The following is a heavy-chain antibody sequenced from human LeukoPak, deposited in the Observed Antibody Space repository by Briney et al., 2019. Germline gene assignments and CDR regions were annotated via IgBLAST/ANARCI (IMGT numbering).Heavy chain of an antibody. D-gene: IGHD6-13*01. J-gene: IGHJ5*02. CDR2: IYSGGST. CDR3: ARAIAAAGTVWFDP. CDR1: GFTVSSNY. Sequence: GGSLRLSCAASGFTVSSNYMSWVRQAPGKGLEWVSVIYSGGSTYYADSVKGRFTISRDNSKNTLYLQMNSLRAEDTAVYYCARAIAAAGTVWFDPWGQGTLVTVSP. V-gene: IGHV3-53*01.